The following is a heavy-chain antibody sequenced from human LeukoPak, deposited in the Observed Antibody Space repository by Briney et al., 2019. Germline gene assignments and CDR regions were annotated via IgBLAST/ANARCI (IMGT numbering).Heavy chain of an antibody. CDR2: ISAYNGNT. J-gene: IGHJ3*02. V-gene: IGHV1-18*01. CDR3: ARVRVRGVQDAFDI. CDR1: GGTFSNSA. D-gene: IGHD3-10*01. Sequence: ASVKVSCKASGGTFSNSAISWVRQAPGQGLEWMGWISAYNGNTNYAQKLQGRVTMTTDTSTSTAYMELRSLRSDDTAVYYCARVRVRGVQDAFDIWGQGTMVTVSS.